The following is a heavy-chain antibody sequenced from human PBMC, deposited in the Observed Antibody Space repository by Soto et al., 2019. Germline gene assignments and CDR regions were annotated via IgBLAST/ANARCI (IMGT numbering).Heavy chain of an antibody. Sequence: VQLLESGGGSVQPGGSLRLSCAATGFTFSSYAMHWVRRPPGKGLEWVSSISGSGGTAYYADSVKGRISISRDNLVNTLYLQMNSLRAEDTAVYYCAKGREQNWNFDYWRQGTLVTVSP. V-gene: IGHV3-23*01. J-gene: IGHJ4*02. CDR1: GFTFSSYA. D-gene: IGHD1-1*01. CDR2: ISGSGGTA. CDR3: AKGREQNWNFDY.